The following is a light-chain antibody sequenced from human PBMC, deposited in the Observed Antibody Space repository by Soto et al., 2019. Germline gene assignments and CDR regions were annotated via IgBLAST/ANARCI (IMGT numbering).Light chain of an antibody. V-gene: IGKV3-20*01. Sequence: EIVLTQSTGTLSLSPGERATLSCRASQSVNSNYLAWYKRKPGQAPRLLIYGASNRATDIPYRFSASGSGTDFTLTITRLEAEDFAVYYCQQYDSTPPTFGQGTKVEVK. CDR2: GAS. CDR3: QQYDSTPPT. CDR1: QSVNSNY. J-gene: IGKJ1*01.